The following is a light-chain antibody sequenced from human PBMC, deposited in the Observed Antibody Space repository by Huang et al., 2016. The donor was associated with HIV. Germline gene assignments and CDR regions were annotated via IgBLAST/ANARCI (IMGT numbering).Light chain of an antibody. Sequence: EIVLTQSPGTLSLSPGERATLSCRASQNIRNNYLAWYQQKPGQAPRLLSFGAFNRASGTPDRFSGSESGTDFTLAIGGLEPEDFATYYCQQYGDSPRTFGQGTKLEIK. CDR1: QNIRNNY. V-gene: IGKV3-20*01. CDR2: GAF. CDR3: QQYGDSPRT. J-gene: IGKJ2*01.